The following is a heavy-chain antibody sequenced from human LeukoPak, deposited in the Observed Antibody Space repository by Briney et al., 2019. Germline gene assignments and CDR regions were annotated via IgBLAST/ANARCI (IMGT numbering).Heavy chain of an antibody. V-gene: IGHV3-66*01. Sequence: GSLRLSCAASGFTVSSNYMSWVRQAPGKGLEWVSVIYSGGSTYYADSVKGRFTIYRDNSKNTLYLQMNSLRAEDTAVYYCAREGGYQYYYAMDVWGQGTTVTVSS. CDR1: GFTVSSNY. CDR2: IYSGGST. CDR3: AREGGYQYYYAMDV. J-gene: IGHJ6*02. D-gene: IGHD3-16*01.